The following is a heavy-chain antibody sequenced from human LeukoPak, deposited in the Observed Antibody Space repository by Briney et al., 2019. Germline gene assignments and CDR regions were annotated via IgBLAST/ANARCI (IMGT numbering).Heavy chain of an antibody. J-gene: IGHJ6*03. CDR2: INSDGSST. D-gene: IGHD3-3*01. CDR1: GFTFSSYW. V-gene: IGHV3-74*01. CDR3: ARRGDFWSGYSGWYYYYMDV. Sequence: GGSLRLSCAASGFTFSSYWMHWVRQAPGEGLVWVSRINSDGSSTSYADSVKGRFTISRDNAKNTLYLQMNSLRAEDTAVYYCARRGDFWSGYSGWYYYYMDVWGKGTTVTVSS.